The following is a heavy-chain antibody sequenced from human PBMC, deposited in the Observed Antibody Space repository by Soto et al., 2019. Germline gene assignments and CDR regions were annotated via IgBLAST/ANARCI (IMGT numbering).Heavy chain of an antibody. CDR3: ARSSLGLGIFGVVPDPHYYYGMDV. Sequence: GASVKVSCKASGYTFTSYGISWVRQAPGQGLEWMGWISAYNGNTSYAQKLQGRVTMTTDTSTSTAYMELRSLRSDDTAVYYCARSSLGLGIFGVVPDPHYYYGMDVWGQGTTVTVSS. V-gene: IGHV1-18*01. CDR2: ISAYNGNT. J-gene: IGHJ6*02. CDR1: GYTFTSYG. D-gene: IGHD3-3*01.